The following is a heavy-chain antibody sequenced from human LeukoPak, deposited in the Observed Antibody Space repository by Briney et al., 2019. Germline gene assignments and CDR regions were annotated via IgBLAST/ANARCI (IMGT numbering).Heavy chain of an antibody. J-gene: IGHJ1*01. CDR1: GFTFSNYS. CDR3: ARAFQGYFQH. Sequence: GGALSPSLAARGFTFSNYSLNGVRQAPGKGVEWVSYISSSSTIYYADSVKGRFTISRHNAKNSLYLQMNSLRAEDTAVYYCARAFQGYFQHWGQGTLVTVSS. V-gene: IGHV3-48*01. CDR2: ISSSSTI.